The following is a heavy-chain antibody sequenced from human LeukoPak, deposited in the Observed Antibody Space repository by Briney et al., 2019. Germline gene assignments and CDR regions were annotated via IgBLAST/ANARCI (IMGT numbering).Heavy chain of an antibody. CDR1: GGSISSSSYY. D-gene: IGHD6-19*01. CDR3: ARQRWLVLTDY. Sequence: SETLSLTCAVSGGSISSSSYYWGWIRQPPGKGLEWIGSIYYSGSTYYNPSLKSRVTISVDTSKNQFSLKLSSVTAADTAVYYCARQRWLVLTDYWGQGTLVTVSS. J-gene: IGHJ4*02. V-gene: IGHV4-39*01. CDR2: IYYSGST.